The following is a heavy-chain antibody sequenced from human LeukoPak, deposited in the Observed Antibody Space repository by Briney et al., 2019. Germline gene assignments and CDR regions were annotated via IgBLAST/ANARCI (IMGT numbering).Heavy chain of an antibody. CDR1: GRTFSSYA. V-gene: IGHV1-69*01. CDR2: INPIFGTA. Sequence: ASVKVSCKASGRTFSSYAISWVRQASGQGLECTGPINPIFGTANYAQKFQGRVTITADESTSTAYMELSSLRSEDTAVYFCARDDVVAGPFYYYGMDVWGQGTTVTVSS. J-gene: IGHJ6*02. CDR3: ARDDVVAGPFYYYGMDV. D-gene: IGHD5-12*01.